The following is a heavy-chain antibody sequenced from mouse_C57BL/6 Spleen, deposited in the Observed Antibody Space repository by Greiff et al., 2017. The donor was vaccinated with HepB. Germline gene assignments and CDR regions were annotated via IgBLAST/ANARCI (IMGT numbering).Heavy chain of an antibody. D-gene: IGHD1-1*01. J-gene: IGHJ3*01. CDR2: IDPEDGDT. CDR3: TTGEYYGSSRAWFAY. CDR1: GFNIKDYY. V-gene: IGHV14-1*01. Sequence: EVQLQQSGAELVRPGASVKLSCTASGFNIKDYYMHWVKQRPEQGLEWIGRIDPEDGDTEYAPKFQGKATMTADTSSNTAYLQLSCLTSEDTAVYYCTTGEYYGSSRAWFAYWGQGTLVTVSA.